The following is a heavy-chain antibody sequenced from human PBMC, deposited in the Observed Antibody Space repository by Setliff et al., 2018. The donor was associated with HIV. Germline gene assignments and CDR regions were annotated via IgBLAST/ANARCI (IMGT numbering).Heavy chain of an antibody. Sequence: SETLSLTCTVSGVSVSSGGYYWSWIRQHPGKGLEWIGYVYYTGTSYFNPSLKSRITISVDTSKNHFPLKLGFVTAAYTAVYYCARGESTTWDLAEYFQHWGHGTLVTVSS. D-gene: IGHD2-2*01. CDR2: VYYTGTS. J-gene: IGHJ1*01. CDR3: ARGESTTWDLAEYFQH. V-gene: IGHV4-31*03. CDR1: GVSVSSGGYY.